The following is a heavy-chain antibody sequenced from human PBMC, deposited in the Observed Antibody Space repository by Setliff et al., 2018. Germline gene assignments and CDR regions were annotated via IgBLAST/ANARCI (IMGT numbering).Heavy chain of an antibody. J-gene: IGHJ4*02. CDR2: INWNGVKT. V-gene: IGHV3-20*04. CDR3: AREARMGCFDY. D-gene: IGHD6-19*01. CDR1: GSTFDDYG. Sequence: GGSLRLSCAASGSTFDDYGMSWVRQAPGKGLEWVSGINWNGVKTDYAESLKGRFAISRDNAKNSLYLQMNSLRAEDTALYYCAREARMGCFDYWGQGTPVTVSS.